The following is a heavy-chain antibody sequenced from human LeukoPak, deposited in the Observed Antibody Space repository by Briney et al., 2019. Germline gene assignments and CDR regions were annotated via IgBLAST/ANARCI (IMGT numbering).Heavy chain of an antibody. CDR2: ISAYNGNT. Sequence: ASVKVSCKASGYTFTSYGISWVRQAPGQGLEWMGWISAYNGNTNYAQKLQGRVTMTTDTSTSTAYMELRSLRSDDTALYYCAKDGGWGSGSSPSWFDPWGQGTLVTVSS. J-gene: IGHJ5*02. D-gene: IGHD3-10*01. CDR1: GYTFTSYG. CDR3: AKDGGWGSGSSPSWFDP. V-gene: IGHV1-18*01.